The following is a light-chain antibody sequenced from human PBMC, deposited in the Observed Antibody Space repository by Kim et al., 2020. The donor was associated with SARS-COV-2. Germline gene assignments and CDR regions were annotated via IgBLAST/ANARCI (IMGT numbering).Light chain of an antibody. CDR1: SIGSKS. J-gene: IGLJ3*02. CDR3: QVWDSTTDHRV. V-gene: IGLV3-21*04. Sequence: APGRTARITCGGNSIGSKSVNWHQQKPGQAPILVIYYDTDRPSGIPERFSGSNSGNTATLTVSRVEAGDEADYYCQVWDSTTDHRVFGGGTQLTVL. CDR2: YDT.